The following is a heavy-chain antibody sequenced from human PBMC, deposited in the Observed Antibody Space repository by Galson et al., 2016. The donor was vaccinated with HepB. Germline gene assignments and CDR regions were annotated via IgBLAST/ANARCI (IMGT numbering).Heavy chain of an antibody. CDR2: IKQDGNEK. J-gene: IGHJ4*02. D-gene: IGHD3-10*01. Sequence: SLRLSCAASGFTFSSYSMNWVRQAPGKGLEWVANIKQDGNEKYYVDSVKGRFTISRDNAKNSMYLQMNSLRAEDTAVYYCARRRGSGSHDYWGQGTLVTVSS. CDR1: GFTFSSYS. V-gene: IGHV3-7*03. CDR3: ARRRGSGSHDY.